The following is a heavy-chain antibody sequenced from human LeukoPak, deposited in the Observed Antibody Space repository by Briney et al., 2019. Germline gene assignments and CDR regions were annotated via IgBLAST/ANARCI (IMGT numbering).Heavy chain of an antibody. CDR1: GFTLSSYT. Sequence: PGGSLRLSCAASGFTLSSYTMSWVRQGPGKGLERVSAISVSGNTYHADSVKGRFTISRDSSKHTLYLQMNSLRAEDAAVYYCAKAPVTTCSGAYCYPFDYWGQGTLVTVSS. CDR3: AKAPVTTCSGAYCYPFDY. CDR2: ISVSGNT. V-gene: IGHV3-23*01. J-gene: IGHJ4*02. D-gene: IGHD2-15*01.